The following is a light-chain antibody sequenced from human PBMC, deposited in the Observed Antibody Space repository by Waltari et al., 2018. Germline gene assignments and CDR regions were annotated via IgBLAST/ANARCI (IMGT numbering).Light chain of an antibody. Sequence: DIVMTQSPESLAVSLGERATINCKSSQSILYSSNNKNYLAWYQQKPGQPPKLLIYWASTREYGVPDRFSGSGSGTDFTLTISSLQAEDVAVYYCQQYYSPPALTFGGGTKVEIK. CDR1: QSILYSSNNKNY. J-gene: IGKJ4*01. CDR3: QQYYSPPALT. CDR2: WAS. V-gene: IGKV4-1*01.